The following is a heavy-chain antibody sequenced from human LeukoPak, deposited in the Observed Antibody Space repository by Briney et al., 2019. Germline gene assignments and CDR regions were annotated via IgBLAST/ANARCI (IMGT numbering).Heavy chain of an antibody. J-gene: IGHJ4*02. Sequence: PSETLSLTCTVSGGSLSSYYWSWIRQPPGKGLEWIGYIYYSGSTNYNPSLKSRVTISVDTSKNQFSLKLSSVTAADTAVYYCARQYYYGSGIYYFDYWGQGTLVTVSS. CDR2: IYYSGST. CDR1: GGSLSSYY. CDR3: ARQYYYGSGIYYFDY. D-gene: IGHD3-10*01. V-gene: IGHV4-59*01.